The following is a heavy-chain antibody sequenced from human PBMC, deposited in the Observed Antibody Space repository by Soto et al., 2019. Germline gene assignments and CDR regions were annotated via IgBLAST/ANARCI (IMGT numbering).Heavy chain of an antibody. CDR3: ARSQGGSSSLDIYYYYYYGMDV. CDR1: GGTFSSYA. D-gene: IGHD2-15*01. CDR2: IIHIFGTA. Sequence: QVQLVQSGAEVKKPGSSVKVSCKAPGGTFSSYAISWVRQAPGQGLEWMGGIIHIFGTAKYAQKFQGRVTITAYESTSTGYMELSSLRSEDTAVYYCARSQGGSSSLDIYYYYYYGMDVWGQGTTVTVSS. J-gene: IGHJ6*02. V-gene: IGHV1-69*01.